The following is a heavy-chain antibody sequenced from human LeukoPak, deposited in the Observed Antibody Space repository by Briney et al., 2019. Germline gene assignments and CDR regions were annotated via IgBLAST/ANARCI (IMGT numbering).Heavy chain of an antibody. CDR1: GYIFTSYG. J-gene: IGHJ5*02. CDR3: ARDINGYYYDSHGYYPTDL. V-gene: IGHV1-18*01. CDR2: ISVYNGNT. Sequence: ASVKVSCKASGYIFTSYGVSWVRQAPGQGLEWMGWISVYNGNTNYPQGHQGRVTMTTDTSTTTACMELRSLRSDDTAVYYCARDINGYYYDSHGYYPTDLWGQGTLVTVSS. D-gene: IGHD3-22*01.